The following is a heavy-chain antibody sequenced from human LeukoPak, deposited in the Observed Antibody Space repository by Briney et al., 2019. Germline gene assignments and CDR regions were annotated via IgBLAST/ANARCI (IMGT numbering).Heavy chain of an antibody. CDR2: INDNGGQR. CDR3: AKTQWKVGATDYFDY. D-gene: IGHD1-26*01. V-gene: IGHV3-23*01. CDR1: GFAFNNYA. Sequence: GGSLRLSCAASGFAFNNYAMTWVRQAPGKGLEWVSNINDNGGQRHYADSVRGRFTISRDNSKNTLFLQMDSLRAEDTAVYYCAKTQWKVGATDYFDYWSQGILVTVSS. J-gene: IGHJ4*02.